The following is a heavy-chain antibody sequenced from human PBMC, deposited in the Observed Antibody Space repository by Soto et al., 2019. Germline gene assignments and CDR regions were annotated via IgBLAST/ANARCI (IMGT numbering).Heavy chain of an antibody. V-gene: IGHV3-33*01. CDR1: GFTFSNYG. CDR3: ARDHSGYYFDY. D-gene: IGHD5-12*01. J-gene: IGHJ4*02. Sequence: QVQLVESGGGVVQPGRSLRLSCAASGFTFSNYGMHWVRQAPGKGLEWVAVIWYDGSKKEYADSVKGRFTISRDDSKNTLYLQMNSLRAEDTAVYYCARDHSGYYFDYWGQGTLVTVSS. CDR2: IWYDGSKK.